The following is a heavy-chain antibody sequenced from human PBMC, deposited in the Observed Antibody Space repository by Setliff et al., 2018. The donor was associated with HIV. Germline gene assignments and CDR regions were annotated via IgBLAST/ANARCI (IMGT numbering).Heavy chain of an antibody. Sequence: KPGGSLRLSCAASGFTFSNAWMNWVRQAPGKGLEWVGLIKSKTDGGTSDYAAPVKGRFTISRDDSKTTLYLQMSSLKTEDTAVYYCTRGYSGVAIYAFDIWGQGTVVTVSS. CDR3: TRGYSGVAIYAFDI. V-gene: IGHV3-15*07. CDR1: GFTFSNAW. CDR2: IKSKTDGGTS. J-gene: IGHJ3*02. D-gene: IGHD5-12*01.